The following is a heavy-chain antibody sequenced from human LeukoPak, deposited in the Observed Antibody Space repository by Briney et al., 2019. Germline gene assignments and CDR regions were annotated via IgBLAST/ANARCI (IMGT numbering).Heavy chain of an antibody. CDR1: GYTFTGYY. V-gene: IGHV1-2*02. J-gene: IGHJ4*02. CDR3: ARVPRMEYYFDY. D-gene: IGHD3-3*01. CDR2: INPNSGGT. Sequence: ASVKVSCKASGYTFTGYYMHWVRQAPGQGLEWMGWINPNSGGTNYAQKFQGRVTMTRDTSISTAYMELSRLRSDDTAVYCCARVPRMEYYFDYWGQGTLVTVSS.